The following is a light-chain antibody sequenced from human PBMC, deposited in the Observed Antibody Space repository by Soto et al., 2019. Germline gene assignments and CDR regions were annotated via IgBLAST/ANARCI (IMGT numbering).Light chain of an antibody. CDR1: QNIDNY. Sequence: DILMTQFPSSLSASVGDRLTIACRASQNIDNYVNWYQQKPGKAPNLLIYGASNLHSGVSSRFNGSGSGRDFTLSISSLQPEDFATYYCQQSFTTPRTFGPGTKVXIK. CDR2: GAS. V-gene: IGKV1-39*01. CDR3: QQSFTTPRT. J-gene: IGKJ3*01.